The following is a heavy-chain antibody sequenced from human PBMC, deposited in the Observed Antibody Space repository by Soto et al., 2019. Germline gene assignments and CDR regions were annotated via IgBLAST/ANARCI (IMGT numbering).Heavy chain of an antibody. J-gene: IGHJ6*03. CDR1: GFTFSSYG. D-gene: IGHD6-6*01. Sequence: GSLRLSCAASGFTFSSYGMHWVRQAPGKGLEWVAVIWYDGSNKYYADSVKGRFTISRDNSKNTLYLQMNSLRAEDTAVYYCARNSYDSSSVYYYYYMDVWGKGTTVTGSS. CDR2: IWYDGSNK. V-gene: IGHV3-33*01. CDR3: ARNSYDSSSVYYYYYMDV.